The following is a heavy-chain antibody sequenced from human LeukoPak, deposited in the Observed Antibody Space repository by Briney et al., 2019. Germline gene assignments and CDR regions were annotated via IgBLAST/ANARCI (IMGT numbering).Heavy chain of an antibody. D-gene: IGHD6-6*01. V-gene: IGHV3-23*01. CDR3: AKDPPRFEYSSLKDFDY. CDR1: GFTFSSYA. CDR2: ISGSGGST. J-gene: IGHJ4*02. Sequence: GGSLRLSCAASGFTFSSYAMSWVRQAPGKGLEWVSAISGSGGSTYYADSVKGRFTISRDDSKNTLYLQMNSLRAEDTAVYYCAKDPPRFEYSSLKDFDYWGQGTLVTVSS.